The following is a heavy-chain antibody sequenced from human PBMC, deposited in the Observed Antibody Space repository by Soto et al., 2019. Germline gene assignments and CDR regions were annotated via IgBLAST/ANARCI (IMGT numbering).Heavy chain of an antibody. Sequence: ASVKVSCKASGYTFTSYGISWVRQAPGQGLEWMGWISAYNGNTNYAQKLQGRVTMTTDTSTSTAYMELRSLRSDDTAVYYCARDIGRPHYYYYYGMDVWGQGTTVTVSS. CDR2: ISAYNGNT. CDR3: ARDIGRPHYYYYYGMDV. D-gene: IGHD2-15*01. V-gene: IGHV1-18*01. CDR1: GYTFTSYG. J-gene: IGHJ6*02.